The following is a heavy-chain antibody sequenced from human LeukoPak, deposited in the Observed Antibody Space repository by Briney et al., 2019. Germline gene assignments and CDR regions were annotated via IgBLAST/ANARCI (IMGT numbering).Heavy chain of an antibody. J-gene: IGHJ4*02. Sequence: PSETLSLTCAVSGGSISSGGYYWSWIRQPPGKGLEWIGYIYHSGSTYYNPSLKSRVTISVDRSKNQFSLKLSSVTAADTAVYYCARGEGYCSSTSCYTSYFDYWGQGTLVTVSS. D-gene: IGHD2-2*02. CDR3: ARGEGYCSSTSCYTSYFDY. CDR2: IYHSGST. CDR1: GGSISSGGYY. V-gene: IGHV4-30-2*01.